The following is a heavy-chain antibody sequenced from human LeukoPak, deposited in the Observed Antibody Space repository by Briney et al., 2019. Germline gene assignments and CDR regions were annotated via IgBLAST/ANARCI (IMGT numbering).Heavy chain of an antibody. CDR2: INPISGGA. J-gene: IGHJ4*02. CDR3: ARDGDYGDYSVY. D-gene: IGHD4-17*01. V-gene: IGHV1-2*02. CDR1: GYTFTGYY. Sequence: GASVKVSCKASGYTFTGYYIHWVRQAPGQGLEWMGWINPISGGANYAQKFQGRVTMTRGTSITTAYMELRGLRSDDTPVYYCARDGDYGDYSVYWGQGTLVTVSS.